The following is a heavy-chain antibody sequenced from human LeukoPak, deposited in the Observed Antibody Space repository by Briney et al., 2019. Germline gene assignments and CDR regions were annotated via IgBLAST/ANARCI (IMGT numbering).Heavy chain of an antibody. CDR3: ARQGGAWYAFDY. D-gene: IGHD6-19*01. V-gene: IGHV3-23*01. Sequence: TGGSLRLSCAASGFTFSNYAMDWVRQAPGKGLEWVSAISGSGAVTYYADSVKGRFTFSRDNSKNTLYLQMNSLRAEDTAVYFCARQGGAWYAFDYWGQGTLVTVSS. CDR1: GFTFSNYA. J-gene: IGHJ4*02. CDR2: ISGSGAVT.